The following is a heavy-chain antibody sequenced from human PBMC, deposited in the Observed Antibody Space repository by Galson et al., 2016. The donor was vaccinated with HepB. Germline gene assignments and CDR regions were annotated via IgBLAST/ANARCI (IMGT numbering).Heavy chain of an antibody. J-gene: IGHJ6*02. V-gene: IGHV4-31*03. D-gene: IGHD3-3*01. CDR3: ARSPGTIFGIVSLLDL. CDR1: GGSISSGGYY. CDR2: THHSGST. Sequence: TLSLTCTVSGGSISSGGYYWSWLRQHPGKGLEWIGYTHHSGSTYYSPSLKSRLAISVDTSKNQFSLNLSSVTAADTAVYYCARSPGTIFGIVSLLDLWGQGTTVTVSS.